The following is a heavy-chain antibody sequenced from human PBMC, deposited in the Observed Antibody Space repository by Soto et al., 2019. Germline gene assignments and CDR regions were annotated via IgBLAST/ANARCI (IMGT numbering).Heavy chain of an antibody. D-gene: IGHD4-4*01. CDR2: ISGGGSNT. CDR1: GFPFSSYV. V-gene: IGHV3-23*01. J-gene: IGHJ4*02. CDR3: AKDSNKYSSSLRGRYFDY. Sequence: EVQLLESGGGLVQRGGSLRLSCAASGFPFSSYVMAWVRQAPGKGLEWVSGISGGGSNTFYADSAKGRFTISRDNSKNTLLLQMNSLGAEDTAVYYCAKDSNKYSSSLRGRYFDYWGQGIGVTVSS.